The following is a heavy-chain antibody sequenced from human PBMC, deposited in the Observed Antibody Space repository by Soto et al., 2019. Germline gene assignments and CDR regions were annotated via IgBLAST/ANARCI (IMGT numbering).Heavy chain of an antibody. D-gene: IGHD5-12*01. V-gene: IGHV3-48*02. CDR1: GFTFSSYS. CDR2: ISSSSSTI. J-gene: IGHJ6*02. CDR3: ARVKGSRWLQSHYYYGMDV. Sequence: GGSLRLSCAASGFTFSSYSMNWVRQAPGKGLEWVSYISSSSSTIYYADSVKGRFTISRDNAKNSLYLQMNSLRDEDTAVYYCARVKGSRWLQSHYYYGMDVWVQGTTVTVSS.